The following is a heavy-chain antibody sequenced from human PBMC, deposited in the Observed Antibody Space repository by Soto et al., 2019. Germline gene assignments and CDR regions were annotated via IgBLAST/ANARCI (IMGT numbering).Heavy chain of an antibody. J-gene: IGHJ3*02. CDR1: GFTFSSYG. V-gene: IGHV3-33*01. CDR3: ARDRAYSGSYLGAFDI. D-gene: IGHD1-26*01. Sequence: GGSLRLSCAASGFTFSSYGMHWVRQAPGKGLEWVAVIWYDGSNKYYADSVKGRFTISRDNSKSTLYLQMNSLRAEDTAVYYCARDRAYSGSYLGAFDIWGQGTMVTVSS. CDR2: IWYDGSNK.